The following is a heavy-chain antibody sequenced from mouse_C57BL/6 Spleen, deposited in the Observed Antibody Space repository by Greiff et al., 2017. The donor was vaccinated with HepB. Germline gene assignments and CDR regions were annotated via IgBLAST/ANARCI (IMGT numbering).Heavy chain of an antibody. Sequence: DVKLVESGPGLVKPSQSLSLTCSVTGYSITSGYYWNWIRQFPGNKLEWMGYISYDGSNNYNPSLKNRISITRDTSKNQFFLKLNSVTTEDTATYYCASNYGRAFPFASWGQGTLVTVSA. CDR2: ISYDGSN. J-gene: IGHJ3*01. D-gene: IGHD1-1*01. CDR1: GYSITSGYY. CDR3: ASNYGRAFPFAS. V-gene: IGHV3-6*01.